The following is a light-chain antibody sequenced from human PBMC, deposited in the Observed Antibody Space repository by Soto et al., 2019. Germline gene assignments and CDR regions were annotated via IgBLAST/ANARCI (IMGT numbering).Light chain of an antibody. CDR3: QQCSNWPRT. V-gene: IGKV3-11*01. CDR1: QNISSY. J-gene: IGKJ1*01. Sequence: IVLTQSPATLSLSPGKRATLSCRASQNISSYLIWYQQKPGQAPRLLIHDVSNRATGIPARFSGSGSGTDFTLPLSRLEPEDFAVYYCQQCSNWPRTFGQGTKVEIK. CDR2: DVS.